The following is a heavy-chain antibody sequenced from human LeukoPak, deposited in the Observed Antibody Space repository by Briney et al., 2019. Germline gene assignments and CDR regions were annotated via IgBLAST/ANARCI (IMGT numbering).Heavy chain of an antibody. Sequence: GRSLRLSCAASGFTFSSYGMHWVRQAPGKGLEWVAVISYDGSNKYYADSVKGRFTISRDNSKNTLYLQMNSLRAEDTAVYYCAKDRGPLATAYYFDYWGQGTLVTVSS. CDR1: GFTFSSYG. CDR2: ISYDGSNK. J-gene: IGHJ4*02. D-gene: IGHD2-15*01. V-gene: IGHV3-30*18. CDR3: AKDRGPLATAYYFDY.